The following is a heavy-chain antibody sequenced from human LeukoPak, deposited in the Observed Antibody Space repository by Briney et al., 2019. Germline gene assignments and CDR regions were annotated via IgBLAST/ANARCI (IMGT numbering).Heavy chain of an antibody. CDR1: GGSFSGYY. CDR3: ASGALWFGELLGWFDP. J-gene: IGHJ5*02. D-gene: IGHD3-10*01. V-gene: IGHV4-34*01. Sequence: SETLSLTCAVYGGSFSGYYWSWIRQPPGKGLEWIGEINHSGSTNYNPSLKSRVTISVDTSKNQFSLKLSSVTAADTAVYYCASGALWFGELLGWFDPWGQGTLVTVSS. CDR2: INHSGST.